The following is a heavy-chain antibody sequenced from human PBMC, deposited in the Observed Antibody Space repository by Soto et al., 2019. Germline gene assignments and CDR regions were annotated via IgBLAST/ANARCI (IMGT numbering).Heavy chain of an antibody. CDR2: IIPIFGTA. V-gene: IGHV1-69*01. J-gene: IGHJ4*02. CDR3: AAGNLYSSGWAGSFDY. D-gene: IGHD6-19*01. CDR1: GGTFSSFA. Sequence: QVQLVQSGAEVKKPGSSVKVSCRPSGGTFSSFAISWGRQAPGQGLEWMGGIIPIFGTANYAQKFQGRVTITADESTSTAYMELSSLRSEDTAVYYCAAGNLYSSGWAGSFDYWGQGTLVTVSS.